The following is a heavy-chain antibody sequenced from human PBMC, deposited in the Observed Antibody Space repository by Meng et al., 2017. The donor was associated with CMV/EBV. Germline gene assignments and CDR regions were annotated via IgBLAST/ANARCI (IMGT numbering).Heavy chain of an antibody. CDR1: GGSISSYY. J-gene: IGHJ5*02. CDR3: ARGLYSSSWTWFDP. D-gene: IGHD6-13*01. Sequence: GSLRLSCTVSGGSISSYYWSWIRQPPGKGLEWIGYIHYSGSTNYNPSLKSRVTISVDTSKNQFSLKLSSVTAADTAVYYCARGLYSSSWTWFDPWGQGTLVTVSS. V-gene: IGHV4-59*01. CDR2: IHYSGST.